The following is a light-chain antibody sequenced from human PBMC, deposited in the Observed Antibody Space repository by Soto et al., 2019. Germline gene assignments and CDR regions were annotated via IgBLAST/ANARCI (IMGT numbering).Light chain of an antibody. J-gene: IGKJ2*01. CDR2: WAS. V-gene: IGKV4-1*01. CDR3: QQYYSTPPYT. Sequence: DIVMTQSPDSLAVSLGERATINCKSSQSVLYSSNNKNYLAWYQQKPGQPPKLLIYWASTRESGVPDRFSGSGSGTDFTLTISSLQAEDVAVYYCQQYYSTPPYTFGQGTKQEIK. CDR1: QSVLYSSNNKNY.